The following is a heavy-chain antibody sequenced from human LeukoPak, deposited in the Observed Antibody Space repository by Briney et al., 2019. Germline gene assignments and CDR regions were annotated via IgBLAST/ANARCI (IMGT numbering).Heavy chain of an antibody. J-gene: IGHJ5*02. CDR1: GYTFTGYY. CDR2: INPNSGGT. V-gene: IGHV1-2*02. D-gene: IGHD1-14*01. Sequence: ASVKVSCKXSGYTFTGYYMHWVRQAPGQGLEWMGWINPNSGGTNYAQKFQGRVTMTRDTSISTAYMELSRLRSDDTAVYYCARALSELTTAFGWFDPWGQGTLVTVSS. CDR3: ARALSELTTAFGWFDP.